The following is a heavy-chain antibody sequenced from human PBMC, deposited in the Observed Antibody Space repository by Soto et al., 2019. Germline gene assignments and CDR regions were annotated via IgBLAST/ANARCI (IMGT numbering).Heavy chain of an antibody. V-gene: IGHV3-23*01. CDR2: IGVGGGDR. D-gene: IGHD3-10*01. CDR1: GFTFSSYA. CDR3: ARVRFGELV. Sequence: EVQLLESGGGLVQPGGSLRLSCAASGFTFSSYAMSWVRQAPGKGLEWVSIIGVGGGDRYYPESVKGRFTISRDNSRDTLYLEMNSLRGEDTAVYYCARVRFGELVWGQGTLVTVSS. J-gene: IGHJ4*02.